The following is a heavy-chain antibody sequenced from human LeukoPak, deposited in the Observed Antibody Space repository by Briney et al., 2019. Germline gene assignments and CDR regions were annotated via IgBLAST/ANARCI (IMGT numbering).Heavy chain of an antibody. V-gene: IGHV4-59*01. Sequence: SETLSLTCSVSGGSISNYYWNWIRQPPGKGLEWIGSISYSGSTNYNPSLESRVTISVDTSKNQVSLKVSSVTAADTAIYYCARAPERWYSYGSYTYHYMDVWGRGTTVTVSS. D-gene: IGHD3-10*01. CDR2: ISYSGST. J-gene: IGHJ6*03. CDR3: ARAPERWYSYGSYTYHYMDV. CDR1: GGSISNYY.